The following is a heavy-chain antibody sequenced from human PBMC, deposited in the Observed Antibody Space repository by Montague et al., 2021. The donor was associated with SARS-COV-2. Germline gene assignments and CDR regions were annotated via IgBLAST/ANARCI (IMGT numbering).Heavy chain of an antibody. CDR2: IYYSGST. J-gene: IGHJ3*02. V-gene: IGHV4-39*01. Sequence: SETLSLTCTVSGGSIRTSSYYWGWIRQPPGKGLDWIGSIYYSGSTYYNPSLKSRVTISVDTFKNQFSLELSSVTAADTAVYYCAMRGGALDAFDIWGQGTMVIVSS. CDR1: GGSIRTSSYY. CDR3: AMRGGALDAFDI. D-gene: IGHD4-17*01.